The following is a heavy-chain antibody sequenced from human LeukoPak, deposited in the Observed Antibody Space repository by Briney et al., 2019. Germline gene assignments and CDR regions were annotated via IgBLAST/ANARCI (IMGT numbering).Heavy chain of an antibody. CDR2: IKSKGDGGTT. V-gene: IGHV3-15*01. CDR1: GFTFSNAW. CDR3: TTDYGSASYFSDY. Sequence: GGSLRLSCAASGFTFSNAWMNWVRQAPGKGLEWVGRIKSKGDGGTTDYAAPVKGSLTISREDSKNTLYLKMNSLKNEDTAVYYCTTDYGSASYFSDYWGQGTLVTVSS. J-gene: IGHJ4*02. D-gene: IGHD3-10*01.